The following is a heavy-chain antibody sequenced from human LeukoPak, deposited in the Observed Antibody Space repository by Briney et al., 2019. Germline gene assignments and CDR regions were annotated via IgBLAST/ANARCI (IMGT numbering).Heavy chain of an antibody. CDR3: ARGFVVVPAATGWFDP. V-gene: IGHV4-59*01. D-gene: IGHD2-2*01. CDR2: IYYSGST. J-gene: IGHJ5*02. Sequence: PSETLSLTCTVSGGSISRYYWSWIRQPPGKGLEWIGYIYYSGSTNYNPSLKSRVTISVDTSKNQFSLKLSSVTAADTAVYYCARGFVVVPAATGWFDPWGQGTLVTVSS. CDR1: GGSISRYY.